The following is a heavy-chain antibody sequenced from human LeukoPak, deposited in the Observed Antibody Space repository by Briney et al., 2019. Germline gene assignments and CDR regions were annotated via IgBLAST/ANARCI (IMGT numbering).Heavy chain of an antibody. D-gene: IGHD3-22*01. CDR1: GGTFSSYA. J-gene: IGHJ4*02. V-gene: IGHV1-69*13. CDR2: IIPIFGTA. CDR3: ARDTYDSSGYYYVGY. Sequence: GASVKVSCKASGGTFSSYAISWVRQAPGQGLEWMGGIIPIFGTANYAQKFQGRVTITADESTSTAYMELSSLSSEDTAVYYCARDTYDSSGYYYVGYWGQGTLVTVSS.